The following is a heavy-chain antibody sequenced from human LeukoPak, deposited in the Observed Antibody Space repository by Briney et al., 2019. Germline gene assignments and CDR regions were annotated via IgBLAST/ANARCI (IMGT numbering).Heavy chain of an antibody. V-gene: IGHV3-30-3*01. CDR3: ASDWTFPRFTRSHPCAFDV. D-gene: IGHD3/OR15-3a*01. Sequence: GGSLRLSCAACGFTFSSYTMQWLGQAPGKGLEWVAVISYDGSNNYYADSVKGRFTISRDNSKNTLYLQMNSLRAEDTAVYYCASDWTFPRFTRSHPCAFDVWGQGTMVTVSS. CDR1: GFTFSSYT. J-gene: IGHJ3*01. CDR2: ISYDGSNN.